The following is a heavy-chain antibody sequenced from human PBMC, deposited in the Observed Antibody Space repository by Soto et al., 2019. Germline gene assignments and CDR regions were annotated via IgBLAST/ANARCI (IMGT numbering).Heavy chain of an antibody. V-gene: IGHV3-30-3*01. Sequence: GGSLRLSCAASGFTFSSYAMHWVRQAPGKGLEWVAVISYDGSNKYYADSVKGRFTISRDNSKNTLYLQMNSLRAEDTAVYYCLGSAYCGGDCYYDYWGQGTLVTVSS. CDR1: GFTFSSYA. CDR3: LGSAYCGGDCYYDY. J-gene: IGHJ4*02. D-gene: IGHD2-21*02. CDR2: ISYDGSNK.